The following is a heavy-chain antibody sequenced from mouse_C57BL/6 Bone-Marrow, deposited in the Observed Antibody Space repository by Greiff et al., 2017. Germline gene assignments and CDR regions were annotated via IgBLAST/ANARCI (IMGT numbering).Heavy chain of an antibody. D-gene: IGHD5-5*01. CDR3: ARQDYPYAMDY. Sequence: EVQRVESGGGLVKPGGSLKLSCAASGFTFSDYGMHWVRQAPEKGLEWVAYISSGSSTIYYADTVKGRFTLSRDNAKNTLFLQMTSLRSEDTAMYYCARQDYPYAMDYWGQGTSVTVSS. V-gene: IGHV5-17*01. CDR1: GFTFSDYG. J-gene: IGHJ4*01. CDR2: ISSGSSTI.